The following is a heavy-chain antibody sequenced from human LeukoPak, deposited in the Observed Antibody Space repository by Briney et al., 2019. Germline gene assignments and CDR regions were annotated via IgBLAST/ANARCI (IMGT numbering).Heavy chain of an antibody. CDR1: GYTFTSYG. Sequence: ASVKVSCKASGYTFTSYGISWVRQAPGQGLEWMGWISAYNGNTNYAQKLQGRVTMTTDTSTSTAYMELRSLRSDHTAVCYCARAQSRPAVVSTPGGWFAPGGQGPLVPVPS. V-gene: IGHV1-18*01. J-gene: IGHJ5*02. CDR2: ISAYNGNT. D-gene: IGHD2-2*01. CDR3: ARAQSRPAVVSTPGGWFAP.